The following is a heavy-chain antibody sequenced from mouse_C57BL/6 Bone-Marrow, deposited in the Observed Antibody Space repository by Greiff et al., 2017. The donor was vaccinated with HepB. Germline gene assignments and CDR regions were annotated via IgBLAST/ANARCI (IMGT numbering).Heavy chain of an antibody. J-gene: IGHJ3*01. CDR2: INSDGGST. Sequence: EVKLQESGGGLVQPGESLKLSCESNEYEFPSHDMSWVRKTPEKRLELVAAINSDGGSTYYPDTMERRFIISRDNTKKTLYLQMSSLRSEDTALYYCARQEIYYGNPAWFAYWGQGTLVTVSA. V-gene: IGHV5-2*01. CDR3: ARQEIYYGNPAWFAY. D-gene: IGHD2-1*01. CDR1: EYEFPSHD.